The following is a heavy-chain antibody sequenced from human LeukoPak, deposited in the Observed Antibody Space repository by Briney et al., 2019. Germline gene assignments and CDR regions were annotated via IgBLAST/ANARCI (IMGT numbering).Heavy chain of an antibody. V-gene: IGHV3-7*03. CDR1: GFTFSSYW. CDR2: IKQDGSEK. J-gene: IGHJ6*02. D-gene: IGHD6-13*01. Sequence: GGSLRLSCAASGFTFSSYWMSWVRQAPGKGLEWVANIKQDGSEKYYVDSVKGRFTISRDNAKNSLYLQMNSLRAEDTAVYHCARGYSSSWVPYYYGMDVWGQGTTVTVSS. CDR3: ARGYSSSWVPYYYGMDV.